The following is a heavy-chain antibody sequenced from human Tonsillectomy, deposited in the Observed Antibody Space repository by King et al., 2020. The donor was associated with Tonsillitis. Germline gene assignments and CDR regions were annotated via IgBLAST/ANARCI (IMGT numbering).Heavy chain of an antibody. CDR1: GFTLSSYA. J-gene: IGHJ6*02. CDR2: ISGSGGST. Sequence: VQLVESGGGLVQPGGSLRLSCAASGFTLSSYAMSWVRQAPGKGLEWVSAISGSGGSTYYADSVKGRFTISRDNSKNTLYLQMNSLRAEDTAVYYCASSDFWSGYRYGMDVWGQGTTVTVSS. V-gene: IGHV3-23*04. D-gene: IGHD3-3*01. CDR3: ASSDFWSGYRYGMDV.